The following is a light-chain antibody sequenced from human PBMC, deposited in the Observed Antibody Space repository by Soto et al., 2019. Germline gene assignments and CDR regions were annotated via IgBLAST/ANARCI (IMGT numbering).Light chain of an antibody. J-gene: IGLJ3*02. Sequence: NFMLTQPHSVSESPGKTVTISCTRSSGSIASNYVQWYQQRPGSAPTTVIYEDNQRPSGVPDRFSGSIDSSSNSASLTISGLKTEDEADYDCQSYESSNRWVFGGGTKL. CDR2: EDN. V-gene: IGLV6-57*03. CDR3: QSYESSNRWV. CDR1: SGSIASNY.